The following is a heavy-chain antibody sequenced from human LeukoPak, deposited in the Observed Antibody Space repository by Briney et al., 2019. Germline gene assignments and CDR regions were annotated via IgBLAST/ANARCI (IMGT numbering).Heavy chain of an antibody. Sequence: SETLSLTCTVSGGSISSSNWWSWVRPPPGKGLEWIGEIYHSGGTNYNPSLKSRVTISVDKSKNQFSLKVSSVTAADTAVYYCARVRSGFGFDIWGQGTMVTVSS. D-gene: IGHD3-16*01. CDR2: IYHSGGT. CDR3: ARVRSGFGFDI. J-gene: IGHJ3*02. V-gene: IGHV4-4*02. CDR1: GGSISSSNW.